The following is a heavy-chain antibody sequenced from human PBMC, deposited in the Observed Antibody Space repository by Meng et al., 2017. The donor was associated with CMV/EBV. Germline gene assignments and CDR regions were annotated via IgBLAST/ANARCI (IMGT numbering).Heavy chain of an antibody. D-gene: IGHD5-18*01. J-gene: IGHJ6*02. Sequence: GESLKISCAASGFTVSSNYMSWVRQAPGKGLEWVSVIYSGGSTYYADCVKGRFTISRDNSKNTLYLQMNSLRAEDTAVYYCARCGKDTAMDLAGTLHYYYYGMDVWGQGTTVTVSS. V-gene: IGHV3-53*01. CDR2: IYSGGST. CDR1: GFTVSSNY. CDR3: ARCGKDTAMDLAGTLHYYYYGMDV.